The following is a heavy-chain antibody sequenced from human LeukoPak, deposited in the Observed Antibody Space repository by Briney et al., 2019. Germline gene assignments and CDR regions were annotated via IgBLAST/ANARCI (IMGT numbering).Heavy chain of an antibody. D-gene: IGHD3-9*01. J-gene: IGHJ2*01. Sequence: GGSLRLSCAASGFTFSSYAMSWVRQAPGKGLEWVSAISGSGGSTYYADSVKGRFTISRDNSKNTLYLQMNSLRAEDTAVYYCAKSPHYDILTGWGGHWYFDLWGRGTLVTVSS. V-gene: IGHV3-23*01. CDR3: AKSPHYDILTGWGGHWYFDL. CDR2: ISGSGGST. CDR1: GFTFSSYA.